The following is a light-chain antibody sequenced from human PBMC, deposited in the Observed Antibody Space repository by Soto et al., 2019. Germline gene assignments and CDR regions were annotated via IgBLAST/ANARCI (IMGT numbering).Light chain of an antibody. Sequence: EIVLTQSPGTLSLSPGERATLSCRASQSISGTLAWYQQKPGQAPRLLIYGASTRAAGIPARFSGSGSGTEFTLTITSLQSEDFAVYYCQQFHNWPRTFGQGTKVDI. V-gene: IGKV3-15*01. CDR3: QQFHNWPRT. CDR1: QSISGT. CDR2: GAS. J-gene: IGKJ1*01.